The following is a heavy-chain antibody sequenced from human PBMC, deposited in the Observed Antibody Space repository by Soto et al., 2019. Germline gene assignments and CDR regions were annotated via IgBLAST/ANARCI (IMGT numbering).Heavy chain of an antibody. CDR2: INAGNGNT. CDR1: GYTFTSYA. CDR3: ARDIAARFVPSLNYYYYYGMDV. V-gene: IGHV1-3*01. Sequence: QVQLVQSGAEVKKPGASVKVSCKASGYTFTSYAMHWVRQAPGQRLEWMGRINAGNGNTKYSQKFQGRVTITRDTSASTAYMELSSLRSEDTAVYYCARDIAARFVPSLNYYYYYGMDVWGQGTTVTVSS. J-gene: IGHJ6*02. D-gene: IGHD6-6*01.